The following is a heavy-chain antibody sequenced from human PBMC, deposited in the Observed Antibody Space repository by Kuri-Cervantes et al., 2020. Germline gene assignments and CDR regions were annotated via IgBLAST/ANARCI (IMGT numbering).Heavy chain of an antibody. Sequence: GESLKISCAASGFTFSTYWMSWVRQAPGMGLEWVARIKEDGSEKYYVDSVKGRFTISRDNTKNSLYLQMSSLRAEDTAVYYCARGRDLSRGSERPLDIWGQGTMVTVSS. CDR2: IKEDGSEK. CDR1: GFTFSTYW. V-gene: IGHV3-7*01. D-gene: IGHD3-16*02. J-gene: IGHJ3*02. CDR3: ARGRDLSRGSERPLDI.